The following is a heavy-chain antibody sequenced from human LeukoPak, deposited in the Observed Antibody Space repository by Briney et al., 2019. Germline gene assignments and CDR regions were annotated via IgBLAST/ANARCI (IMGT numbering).Heavy chain of an antibody. V-gene: IGHV3-23*01. J-gene: IGHJ3*02. CDR1: GFTFSSYA. Sequence: GGSLRLSCAASGFTFSSYAMSWVRQAPGKGLEWDSAISGSGGSTYYADSVKGRFTISRDNSKNTLYLQMNSLRAEDTAVYYCAKTPSGSSDAFDIWGQGTMVTVSS. CDR2: ISGSGGST. CDR3: AKTPSGSSDAFDI. D-gene: IGHD1-26*01.